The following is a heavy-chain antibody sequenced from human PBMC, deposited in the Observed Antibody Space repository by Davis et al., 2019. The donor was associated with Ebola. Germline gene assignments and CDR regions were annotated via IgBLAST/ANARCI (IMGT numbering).Heavy chain of an antibody. CDR2: IYPGDSDT. CDR1: GYSFSDYW. CDR3: ARGTNGYNPGGYFDS. V-gene: IGHV5-51*01. Sequence: GESLKISCQGSGYSFSDYWIGWVRQMPGKGLEWMGIIYPGDSDTRYSPSFQGQVTISADKSISTAYVQWGSLKASDTAIYYCARGTNGYNPGGYFDSWGQGTLVTVSS. D-gene: IGHD5-24*01. J-gene: IGHJ4*02.